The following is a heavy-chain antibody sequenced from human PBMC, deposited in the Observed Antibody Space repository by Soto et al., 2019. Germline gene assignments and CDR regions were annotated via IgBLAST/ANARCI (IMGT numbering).Heavy chain of an antibody. J-gene: IGHJ4*02. Sequence: PGGSLRLSCAASGFTFRNYAMNWVRQAPGKWLEWVSGISVSGGSTYYADSVKGRFTVSRDNSKNTVFLQMNSLRAEDTAVYFCAKGMYYYDSSGYRLFDYWGQGALVTVS. D-gene: IGHD3-22*01. CDR1: GFTFRNYA. CDR3: AKGMYYYDSSGYRLFDY. CDR2: ISVSGGST. V-gene: IGHV3-23*01.